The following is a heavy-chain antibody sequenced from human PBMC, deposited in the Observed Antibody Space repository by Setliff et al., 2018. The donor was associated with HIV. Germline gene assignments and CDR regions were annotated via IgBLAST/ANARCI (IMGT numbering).Heavy chain of an antibody. CDR1: GFSFSNYA. Sequence: GGSLRLSCAASGFSFSNYAMTWVRQAPGKGLEWVGRIKSKTNGETTDYAAPVKGRFIMSRDDSQNTLYLQMNSLKTEDTAVYFCATALFTSGYFYVRDAFDIWGQGTVVTVSS. V-gene: IGHV3-15*01. J-gene: IGHJ3*02. CDR2: IKSKTNGETT. CDR3: ATALFTSGYFYVRDAFDI. D-gene: IGHD3-22*01.